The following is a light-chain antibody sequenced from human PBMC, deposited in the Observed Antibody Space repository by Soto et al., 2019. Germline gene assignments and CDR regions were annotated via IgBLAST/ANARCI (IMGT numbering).Light chain of an antibody. CDR2: YAS. V-gene: IGKV3-11*01. J-gene: IGKJ5*01. CDR1: QGINRY. Sequence: EIVLPQYQATMSSSPGDRATLSCRASQGINRYLAWYQQTPGQAPRLLMYYASNRAAGIPARFSGSGSGTDFTLTISSLEPEDFAVYYCQQRSNWPPITFGQGTRPEI. CDR3: QQRSNWPPIT.